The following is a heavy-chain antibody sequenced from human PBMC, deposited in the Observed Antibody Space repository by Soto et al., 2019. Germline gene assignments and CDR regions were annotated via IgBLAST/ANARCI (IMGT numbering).Heavy chain of an antibody. V-gene: IGHV3-23*01. CDR1: GFTFSSYA. CDR2: ISGSGGST. Sequence: PGGSLRLSCAASGFTFSSYAMSWVRQAPGKGLEWVSAISGSGGSTYYADSVKGRFTISRDNSKNTLYLQMNSLRAEDTAVYYCARAGYCSGGSCYSLSRYMDVWGKGTTVTVSS. D-gene: IGHD2-15*01. J-gene: IGHJ6*03. CDR3: ARAGYCSGGSCYSLSRYMDV.